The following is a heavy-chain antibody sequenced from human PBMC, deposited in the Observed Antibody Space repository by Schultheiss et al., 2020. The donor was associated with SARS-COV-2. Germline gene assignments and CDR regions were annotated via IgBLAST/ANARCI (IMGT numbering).Heavy chain of an antibody. J-gene: IGHJ4*02. CDR3: ARDHAGSVVY. CDR1: GFTFSSYD. D-gene: IGHD6-25*01. V-gene: IGHV3-21*04. Sequence: GGSLRLSCAASGFTFSSYDMHWVRQAPGKGLEWVSTISASSAGTYYADSVKGRFTVSRDNAKNSLYLHMNSLTAEDTAVYYCARDHAGSVVYWGQGTLVTVSS. CDR2: ISASSAGT.